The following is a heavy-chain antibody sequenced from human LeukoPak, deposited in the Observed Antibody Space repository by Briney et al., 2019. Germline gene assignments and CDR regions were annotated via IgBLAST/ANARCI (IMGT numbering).Heavy chain of an antibody. CDR1: GGTFSSYA. Sequence: SVKVSCKASGGTFSSYAISWVRQAPGQGLEWMGGIIPIFGTANYAQKFQGRVTITTDEATSTAYMEVSSLRSEDTAVYYCARRGYDLHAFDIGGQGTMVTVSS. CDR2: IIPIFGTA. J-gene: IGHJ3*02. D-gene: IGHD5-12*01. CDR3: ARRGYDLHAFDI. V-gene: IGHV1-69*05.